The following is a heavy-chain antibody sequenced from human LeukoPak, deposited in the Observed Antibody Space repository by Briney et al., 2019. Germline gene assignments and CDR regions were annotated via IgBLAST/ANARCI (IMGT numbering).Heavy chain of an antibody. D-gene: IGHD2-15*01. CDR2: IYPGDSDT. J-gene: IGHJ4*02. Sequence: GESLKISCQCSGYSSPRDWIAWVRQPPGKGLEWMGIIYPGDSDTRYSPSFEGQVTLSADKSISTAYLQWSSLKASDTAMYYCALKSRGYCSGGRCYIGYWGQGTLVTVSS. CDR3: ALKSRGYCSGGRCYIGY. CDR1: GYSSPRDW. V-gene: IGHV5-51*01.